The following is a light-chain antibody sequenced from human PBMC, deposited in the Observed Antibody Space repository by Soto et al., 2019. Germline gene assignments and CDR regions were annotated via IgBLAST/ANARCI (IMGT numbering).Light chain of an antibody. CDR2: SNN. CDR1: SSNIGSNT. J-gene: IGLJ2*01. CDR3: AAWDDSLNGVV. V-gene: IGLV1-44*01. Sequence: QSVLTQPPSASGTPGQRVTISSSGSSSNIGSNTVNWYQQLPGTAPKLLIYSNNHRPSGVPDRFSGSKSGTSASLAISGLQSEDEADYYCAAWDDSLNGVVFGGGTKLTVL.